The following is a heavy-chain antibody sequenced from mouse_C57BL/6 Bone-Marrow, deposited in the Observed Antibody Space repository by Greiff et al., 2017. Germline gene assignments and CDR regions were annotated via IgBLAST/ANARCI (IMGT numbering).Heavy chain of an antibody. CDR3: ARWLLLDY. Sequence: QVQLKQSGAELARPGASVKLSCTASGYTFTSYGISWVKQRTGQGLEWIGEIYPSSGNTYYNEKFKGKATLTADKSSSTAYMELRSLTSEDSAVYFCARWLLLDYWGQGTTLTVSS. J-gene: IGHJ2*01. CDR1: GYTFTSYG. D-gene: IGHD2-3*01. V-gene: IGHV1-81*01. CDR2: IYPSSGNT.